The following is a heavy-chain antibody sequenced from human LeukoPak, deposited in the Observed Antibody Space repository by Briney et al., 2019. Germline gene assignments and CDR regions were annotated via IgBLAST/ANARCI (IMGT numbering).Heavy chain of an antibody. J-gene: IGHJ6*03. CDR1: GYSFTDYW. V-gene: IGHV5-51*01. CDR2: IYPRDSHT. CDR3: TRVDFYYYYMDF. Sequence: GESLKISCKASGYSFTDYWIGWVRQMPGKGLEWMGIIYPRDSHTIYSPSFQGQVTVSADKSITTAYLQWSSLKASDTAIHYCTRVDFYYYYMDFWGKGTTVSVSS.